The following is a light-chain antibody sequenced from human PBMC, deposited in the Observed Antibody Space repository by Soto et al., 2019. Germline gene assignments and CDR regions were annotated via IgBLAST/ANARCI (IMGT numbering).Light chain of an antibody. V-gene: IGLV2-23*02. CDR1: SSNVGNFNV. J-gene: IGLJ1*01. CDR2: DVS. CDR3: CSYAGSGTNV. Sequence: QSVLTQPASVSGSPGQSITISRTGTSSNVGNFNVVSWYQQHPGKAPKVIIYDVSERPSGVSHRFSGSKSGNTASLTISGLQAEDEADYYCCSYAGSGTNVFXTGTKVTVL.